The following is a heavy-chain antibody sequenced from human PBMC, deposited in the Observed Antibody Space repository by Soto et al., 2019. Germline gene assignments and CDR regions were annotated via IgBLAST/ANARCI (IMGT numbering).Heavy chain of an antibody. V-gene: IGHV1-69*01. J-gene: IGHJ5*02. CDR3: ARDSTGTYLRNIMFDL. CDR1: GGTFSSFA. Sequence: VKVSCKASGGTFSSFASSWLLLSPGQGLEWMGGVVPMFGTTHYAQKFQGRVTIIADESTSTANMELSSLTPEDTAGYYCARDSTGTYLRNIMFDLWGQGTLVTVSS. CDR2: VVPMFGTT. D-gene: IGHD1-26*01.